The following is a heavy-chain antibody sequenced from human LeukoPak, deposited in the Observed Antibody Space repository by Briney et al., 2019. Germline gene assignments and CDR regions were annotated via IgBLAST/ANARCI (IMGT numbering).Heavy chain of an antibody. V-gene: IGHV4-39*07. CDR2: IYYSGST. J-gene: IGHJ5*02. Sequence: SETLSLSCTVSVGSISSSSYNWGWIRQHPGKGLEWSGRIYYSGSTYYNPSLESRVTISVDTSKNQFSLKLSSVTAADTAVYYCARDFVSWNTAMVTAGWFDPWGQGTLVTVSS. D-gene: IGHD5-18*01. CDR3: ARDFVSWNTAMVTAGWFDP. CDR1: VGSISSSSYN.